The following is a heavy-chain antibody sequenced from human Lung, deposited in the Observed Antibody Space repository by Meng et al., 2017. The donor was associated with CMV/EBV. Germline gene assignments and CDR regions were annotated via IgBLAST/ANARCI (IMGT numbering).Heavy chain of an antibody. CDR1: GGSFSGYY. J-gene: IGHJ6*04. D-gene: IGHD6-6*01. Sequence: LXCAVYGGSFSGYYWSWIRQPPGKGLEWIGEINHSGSTNYNPSLKSRVTISVDTSKNQFSLKLSSVTAADTAVYYCARGEALSSGVNKYYYYFGRDVGXKGTXVTVSS. CDR3: ARGEALSSGVNKYYYYFGRDV. V-gene: IGHV4-34*01. CDR2: INHSGST.